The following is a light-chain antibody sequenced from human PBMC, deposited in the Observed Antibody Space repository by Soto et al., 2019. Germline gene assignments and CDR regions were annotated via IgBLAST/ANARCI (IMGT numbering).Light chain of an antibody. CDR1: QSVSSN. CDR3: QEYLNSLPA. V-gene: IGKV3D-15*01. J-gene: IGKJ1*01. CDR2: GAS. Sequence: IVLTQSPATLSVSPGERATLSCRASQSVSSNLAWHQQRPGQAPRLLIYGASTRATGVPARFSGGGSGTEFTLTISSLQAEDVAVYYCQEYLNSLPAFGQGTKVEVK.